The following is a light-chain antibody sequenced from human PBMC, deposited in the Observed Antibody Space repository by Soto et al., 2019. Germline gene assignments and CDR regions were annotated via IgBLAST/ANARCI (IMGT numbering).Light chain of an antibody. CDR3: QQYGNSPPST. Sequence: ETVLTQSPGTLSLSPGERATLSCRASQSVSSNYLAWYQQKPGQAPRLLIYGASTRATGIPDRFSGSGSGTDFTLTISRLEPEDFAVYYCQQYGNSPPSTFGQGTKLDIK. CDR1: QSVSSNY. CDR2: GAS. J-gene: IGKJ2*01. V-gene: IGKV3-20*01.